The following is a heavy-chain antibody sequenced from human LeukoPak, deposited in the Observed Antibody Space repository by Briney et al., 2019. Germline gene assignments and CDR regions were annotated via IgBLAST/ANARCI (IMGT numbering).Heavy chain of an antibody. J-gene: IGHJ4*02. V-gene: IGHV4-59*12. Sequence: PSETLSLTCTVSGGSISSYYWSWIRQPPGKGLEWIGYIYYSGSTNYNPSLKSRVTISVDTSKNQFSLKLSSVTAADMAVYYCARAPGYYDSAPHLYFDYWGQGPLVTVSS. CDR1: GGSISSYY. CDR2: IYYSGST. CDR3: ARAPGYYDSAPHLYFDY. D-gene: IGHD3-22*01.